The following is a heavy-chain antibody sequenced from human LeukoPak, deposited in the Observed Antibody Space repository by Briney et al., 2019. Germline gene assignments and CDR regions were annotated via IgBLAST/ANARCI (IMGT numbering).Heavy chain of an antibody. J-gene: IGHJ4*02. V-gene: IGHV3-15*01. Sequence: GGSLRLSCTASGFTFTNAWMTWVRQAPGRAGKWLGRIKSKTDGGTTDFAAPVKGRFAMSRDDLTNTLYLQMNSLKTEDTAMYYCTTLYSHPQGKWGQGTLVTVSS. CDR3: TTLYSHPQGK. D-gene: IGHD2-15*01. CDR1: GFTFTNAW. CDR2: IKSKTDGGTT.